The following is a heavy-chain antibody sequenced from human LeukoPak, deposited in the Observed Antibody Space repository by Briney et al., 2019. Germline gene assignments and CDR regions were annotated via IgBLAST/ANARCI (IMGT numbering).Heavy chain of an antibody. J-gene: IGHJ4*02. Sequence: PSETLSPTCAYSVDSISSYYWSWIRQPAGKGLEWIGRIYTSGTTNYNPSLKSRVTMSVDTSKNQFSLKLSSVTAADTAVYYCARVGYSSGWYYFDYWGQGTLVTVSS. D-gene: IGHD6-19*01. V-gene: IGHV4-4*07. CDR1: VDSISSYY. CDR3: ARVGYSSGWYYFDY. CDR2: IYTSGTT.